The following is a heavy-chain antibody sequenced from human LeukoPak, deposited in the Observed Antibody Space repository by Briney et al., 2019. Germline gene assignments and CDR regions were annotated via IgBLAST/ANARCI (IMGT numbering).Heavy chain of an antibody. D-gene: IGHD6-6*01. CDR1: GGSISSRSYY. CDR3: ARGVARSSKFHFSYYFDY. V-gene: IGHV4-39*07. CDR2: IYHSGST. Sequence: RPSETLSLTCTVSGGSISSRSYYWGWIRQPPGKGLEWIGSIYHSGSTYYNPSLKSRVTISVDTSKNQFSLKLSSVTAADTAVYYCARGVARSSKFHFSYYFDYWGQGTLVTVSS. J-gene: IGHJ4*02.